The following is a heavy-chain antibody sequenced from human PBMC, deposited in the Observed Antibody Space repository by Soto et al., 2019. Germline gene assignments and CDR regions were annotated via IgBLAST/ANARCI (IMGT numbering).Heavy chain of an antibody. CDR3: AMYWELPSRYYFDY. V-gene: IGHV1-69*13. CDR1: GGTFSSYA. CDR2: IIPSLGTT. Sequence: ASVKVSGKASGGTFSSYAISWVRQAPGQGLEWMGGIIPSLGTTNYAQKFQGRVTITAVESTSTAYMELSSLRSEGTAVYYCAMYWELPSRYYFDYWGQGTLVTVSS. J-gene: IGHJ4*02. D-gene: IGHD1-7*01.